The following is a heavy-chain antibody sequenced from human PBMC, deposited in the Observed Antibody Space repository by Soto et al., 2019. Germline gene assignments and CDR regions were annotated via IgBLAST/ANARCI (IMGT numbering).Heavy chain of an antibody. CDR2: MYYSGNA. J-gene: IGHJ4*02. CDR1: GASISSYY. V-gene: IGHV4-59*01. Sequence: PSETLSLTCTVSGASISSYYWSWIRQSPGKGLEWIGYMYYSGNANYNPSLRSRITISVDTSKNQFSLNLNSVTAADTAVYYCAREYPVHSAYFDYWGQGILVT. CDR3: AREYPVHSAYFDY. D-gene: IGHD1-26*01.